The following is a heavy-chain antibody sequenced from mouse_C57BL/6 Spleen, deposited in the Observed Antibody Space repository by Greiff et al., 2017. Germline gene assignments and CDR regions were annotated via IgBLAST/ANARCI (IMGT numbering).Heavy chain of an antibody. CDR3: ARGGIYDGYYVAYARDY. CDR1: GYAFSSYW. D-gene: IGHD2-3*01. V-gene: IGHV1-80*01. J-gene: IGHJ4*01. CDR2: IYPGDGDT. Sequence: QVQLKQSGAELVKPGASVMISCKASGYAFSSYWMHWVKQRPGKGLEWIGQIYPGDGDTNYNGKFKGKATLTADKSSSAAYMQLSSLTAEDSAVYFGARGGIYDGYYVAYARDYWGQGTSDTVSS.